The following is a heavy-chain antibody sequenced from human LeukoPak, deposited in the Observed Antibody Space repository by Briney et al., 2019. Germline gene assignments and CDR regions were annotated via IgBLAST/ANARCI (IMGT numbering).Heavy chain of an antibody. CDR3: AKDLHGGYSSDY. Sequence: PGGSLRLSCAASGFTFSSYSMNWVRQAPGKGLEWVSYISSSSSTIYYADSVKGRFTISKDNSKATLYLQMNSLRPEDTAVYYCAKDLHGGYSSDYWGQGTLVTVFS. V-gene: IGHV3-48*01. J-gene: IGHJ4*02. CDR2: ISSSSSTI. CDR1: GFTFSSYS. D-gene: IGHD4-23*01.